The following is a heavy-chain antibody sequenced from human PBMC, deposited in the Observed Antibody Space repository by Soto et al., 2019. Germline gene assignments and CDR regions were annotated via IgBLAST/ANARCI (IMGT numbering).Heavy chain of an antibody. D-gene: IGHD2-2*01. CDR3: ATKVVIAGIGFVDY. Sequence: GGSLRLSCAASGFTFSSYWMSWVRQAPGKGLEWVANINQDGGQKYYPDSVKGRFTISRDNAKNALYLQMNSLRAEDAAGYYCATKVVIAGIGFVDYWGQGTLVTVSS. J-gene: IGHJ4*02. CDR1: GFTFSSYW. V-gene: IGHV3-7*01. CDR2: INQDGGQK.